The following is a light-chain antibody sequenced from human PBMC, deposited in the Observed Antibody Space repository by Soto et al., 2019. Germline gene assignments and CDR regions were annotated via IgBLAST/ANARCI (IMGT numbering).Light chain of an antibody. CDR3: SSYTSSATWV. Sequence: QSALTQPASVSGSPGQSITMSCTGTSSDIGAYNYVSWYQQHPGRAPKLMIYEVTNRPSGVSYRFSGSKSGYTASLTISGLQAEYEAEYYCSSYTSSATWVFGGGTKLTVL. J-gene: IGLJ3*02. CDR2: EVT. CDR1: SSDIGAYNY. V-gene: IGLV2-14*01.